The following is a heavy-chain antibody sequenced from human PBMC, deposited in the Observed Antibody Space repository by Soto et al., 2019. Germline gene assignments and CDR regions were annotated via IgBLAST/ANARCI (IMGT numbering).Heavy chain of an antibody. J-gene: IGHJ6*02. CDR1: GFSLSTSGVG. CDR2: IYWDDDK. V-gene: IGHV2-5*02. CDR3: AHKGCRGAGMDV. Sequence: QITLKESGPTLVKPTQTLTLTCTFSGFSLSTSGVGVAWIRQPPGKDLEWLALIYWDDDKRYSPSLKSRLTITKDTSKNQVVLTMANMDPVETATYYCAHKGCRGAGMDVWGQGTTVTVSS. D-gene: IGHD2-15*01.